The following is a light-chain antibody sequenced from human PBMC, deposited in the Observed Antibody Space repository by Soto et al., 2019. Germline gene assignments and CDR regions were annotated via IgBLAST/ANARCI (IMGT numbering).Light chain of an antibody. V-gene: IGKV1-5*01. J-gene: IGKJ2*01. CDR1: QSISSW. CDR2: DAS. Sequence: DIQMTQSPSTLSASVGDRVTITCRASQSISSWLAWYQQKPGKAPKLLIYDASSLESGVPSRFRGSGSGTEFTLTISSLQPDDFATYYCQQYNSFNTFGQGTKLEIK. CDR3: QQYNSFNT.